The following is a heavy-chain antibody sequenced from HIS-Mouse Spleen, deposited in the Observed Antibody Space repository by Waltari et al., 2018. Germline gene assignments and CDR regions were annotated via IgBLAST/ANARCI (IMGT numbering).Heavy chain of an antibody. V-gene: IGHV3-53*02. CDR2: IYSGGST. CDR3: ARGSLTGDWYFDL. Sequence: EVQLVETGGGLIQPGGSLRLSCAASGFTVSSNYMSWVRQAPGKGLEWVSVIYSGGSTYYADSVKGRFTISRDNSKNTLYLQMKSLRAEDTAVYYCARGSLTGDWYFDLWGRGTMVTVSS. J-gene: IGHJ2*01. CDR1: GFTVSSNY. D-gene: IGHD7-27*01.